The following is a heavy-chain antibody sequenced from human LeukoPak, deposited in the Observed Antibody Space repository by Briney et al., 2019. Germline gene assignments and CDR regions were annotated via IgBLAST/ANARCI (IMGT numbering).Heavy chain of an antibody. J-gene: IGHJ4*02. Sequence: GGSLRLSCAASGFTVSSNYMSWVRQAPGKGLEWVSVISGSGGSTYYADSVKGRFTISRDNSKNTLYLQMNSLRAEDTAVYYCARDLSDSSGYYYVDYWGQGTLVTVSS. CDR2: ISGSGGST. CDR3: ARDLSDSSGYYYVDY. CDR1: GFTVSSNY. V-gene: IGHV3-53*01. D-gene: IGHD3-22*01.